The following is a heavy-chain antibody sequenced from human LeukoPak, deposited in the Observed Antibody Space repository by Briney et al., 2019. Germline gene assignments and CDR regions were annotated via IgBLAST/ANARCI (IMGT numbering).Heavy chain of an antibody. CDR2: ISGSGGST. CDR3: AKAIHYDYVWGSYHNDAFDI. Sequence: GGSLRLSCAASGFTFSSYAMSWVRQAPGKGLEWVSAISGSGGSTYYADSVKGRFTISRDNSKNTLYLQMSSLRAEDTAVYYCAKAIHYDYVWGSYHNDAFDIWGQGTMVTVSS. D-gene: IGHD3-16*02. J-gene: IGHJ3*02. CDR1: GFTFSSYA. V-gene: IGHV3-23*01.